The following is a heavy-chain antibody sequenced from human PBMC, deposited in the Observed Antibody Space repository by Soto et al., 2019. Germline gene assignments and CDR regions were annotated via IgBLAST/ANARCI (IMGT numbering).Heavy chain of an antibody. CDR1: GGTLSDHG. D-gene: IGHD3-10*01. CDR3: ARGVYGSGNYYTGPSAFDI. Sequence: QVQLEQSGAEVKKPGSSVKVSCKASGGTLSDHGVAWLRQAPGQGLEWMGGTIPVFNTAKYAQKVQGRVTVTADKFTNTAYMELSSQRSEDTAFHFCARGVYGSGNYYTGPSAFDIWGQGTMVIVSS. V-gene: IGHV1-69*06. CDR2: TIPVFNTA. J-gene: IGHJ3*02.